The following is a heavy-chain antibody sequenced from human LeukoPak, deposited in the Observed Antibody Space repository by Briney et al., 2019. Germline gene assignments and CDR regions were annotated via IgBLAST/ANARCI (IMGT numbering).Heavy chain of an antibody. D-gene: IGHD4-17*01. CDR2: INHSGST. CDR1: GGSFSGYY. J-gene: IGHJ4*02. Sequence: SETLSLTCAVYGGSFSGYYWSWIRQPPGKGLEWIGEINHSGSTNYNPSLKSRVTISVDTSKNQFSLKLSSVTAADTAVYYCAREAYGARDYWGQGTLVTVSS. CDR3: AREAYGARDY. V-gene: IGHV4-34*01.